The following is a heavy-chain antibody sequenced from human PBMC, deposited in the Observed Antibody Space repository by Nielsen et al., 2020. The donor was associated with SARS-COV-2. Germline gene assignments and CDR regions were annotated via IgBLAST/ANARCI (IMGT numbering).Heavy chain of an antibody. V-gene: IGHV3-48*03. CDR3: AREELRGVIMNYYYYYGMDV. Sequence: GGSLRLSCAASGFTFSSYEMNWVRRAPGKGLEWVSYISSSGSTIYYADSVKGRFTISRDNAKNSLYLQMNSLRAEDTAVYYCAREELRGVIMNYYYYYGMDVWGQGTTVTVSS. D-gene: IGHD3-10*01. CDR2: ISSSGSTI. J-gene: IGHJ6*02. CDR1: GFTFSSYE.